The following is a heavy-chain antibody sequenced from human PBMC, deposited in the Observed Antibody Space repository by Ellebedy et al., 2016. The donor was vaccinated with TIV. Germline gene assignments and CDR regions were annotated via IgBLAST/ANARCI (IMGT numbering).Heavy chain of an antibody. Sequence: SETLSLXCTVSGGSISSGGYYWSWIRQHPGKGLEWIGYIYYSGSTYYNPSLKSRVTISVDTSKNQFSLKLSSVTAADTAVYYCARFQVTTNWFNPWGQGTLVTVSS. CDR1: GGSISSGGYY. D-gene: IGHD3-22*01. CDR3: ARFQVTTNWFNP. V-gene: IGHV4-31*03. J-gene: IGHJ5*02. CDR2: IYYSGST.